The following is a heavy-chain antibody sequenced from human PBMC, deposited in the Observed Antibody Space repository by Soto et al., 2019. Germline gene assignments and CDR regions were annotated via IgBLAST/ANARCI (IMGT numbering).Heavy chain of an antibody. Sequence: SLRLSCAASGFTFSSYAMHWVRQAPGKGLEWVAVISYDGSNKYYADSVKGRFTISRDNSKNTLYLQMNSLRAEDTAVYYCARAYEGDYFDYWGQGTLVIVSS. D-gene: IGHD3-16*01. J-gene: IGHJ4*02. CDR2: ISYDGSNK. CDR3: ARAYEGDYFDY. CDR1: GFTFSSYA. V-gene: IGHV3-30-3*01.